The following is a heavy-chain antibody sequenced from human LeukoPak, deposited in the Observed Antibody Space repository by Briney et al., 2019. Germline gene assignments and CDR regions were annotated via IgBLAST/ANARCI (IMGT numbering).Heavy chain of an antibody. Sequence: GGSLRLSCAASGFTFGAYTINWVRQAPGKGLEWVSCIFSRSESILYADSVKGRFTISRDNAKNLLYLQMDSLRVEDTAVYYCARDFFHSSESRPFDYWGQGTPVTVSS. CDR3: ARDFFHSSESRPFDY. V-gene: IGHV3-21*06. CDR2: IFSRSESI. CDR1: GFTFGAYT. D-gene: IGHD3-22*01. J-gene: IGHJ4*02.